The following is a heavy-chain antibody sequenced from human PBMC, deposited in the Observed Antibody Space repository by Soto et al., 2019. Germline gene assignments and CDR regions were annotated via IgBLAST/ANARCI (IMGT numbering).Heavy chain of an antibody. J-gene: IGHJ4*02. V-gene: IGHV2-5*02. D-gene: IGHD4-17*01. CDR1: GFSLSTSGVG. CDR2: IYWDDDK. CDR3: ALLDDYGDYVDY. Sequence: SGPTLVKPTQTLTLTCTFSGFSLSTSGVGVGWIRQPPGKALEWLALIYWDDDKRYSPSLKSRLTITKDTSKNQVVLTMTNMDPVDTATYYCALLDDYGDYVDYWGQGTLVTVP.